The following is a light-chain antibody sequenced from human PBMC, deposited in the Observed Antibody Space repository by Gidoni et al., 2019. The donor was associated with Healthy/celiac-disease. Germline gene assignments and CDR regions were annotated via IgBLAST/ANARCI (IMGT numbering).Light chain of an antibody. J-gene: IGKJ4*01. V-gene: IGKV2-28*01. CDR1: QSLLHSNGDPY. CDR2: LGS. CDR3: MQALQTPPA. Sequence: DIVLTQSPLSLPVPPGAPASISCRSSQSLLHSNGDPYLDWYLQKPGQSPQLLIYLGSTRASGVPDRFSGSGLGTDFTLKISRVEAEDVGVFYCMQALQTPPAFXLXTKVEIK.